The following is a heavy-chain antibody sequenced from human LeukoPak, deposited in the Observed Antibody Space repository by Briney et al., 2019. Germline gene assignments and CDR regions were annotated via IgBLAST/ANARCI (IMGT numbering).Heavy chain of an antibody. Sequence: ASVKVSCKASGFTFNNYGISWARQAPGQGLEWMGWISAYNGDTHYEQKLQGRVTLTTDTSTRTAYMELRSLRSDDTAMYYCARDPSNTSGWYIYFDYCGQGTLVTVSP. CDR1: GFTFNNYG. D-gene: IGHD6-19*01. V-gene: IGHV1-18*01. J-gene: IGHJ4*02. CDR3: ARDPSNTSGWYIYFDY. CDR2: ISAYNGDT.